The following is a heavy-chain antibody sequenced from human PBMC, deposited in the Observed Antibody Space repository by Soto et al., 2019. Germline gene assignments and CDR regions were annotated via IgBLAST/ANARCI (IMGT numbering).Heavy chain of an antibody. Sequence: EVQLLESGGGLVQPGWSLRLSCGASGFTFSDNAMTWVRQAPGKGLEWVSSISDDGDSTYYADSVKGRFTISRDNSKNTLFLQMSTLGAEDTAVYYCAKSLSTAVNYGLEVWGQGTSVTVSS. CDR3: AKSLSTAVNYGLEV. J-gene: IGHJ6*02. CDR2: ISDDGDST. CDR1: GFTFSDNA. V-gene: IGHV3-23*01. D-gene: IGHD2-2*01.